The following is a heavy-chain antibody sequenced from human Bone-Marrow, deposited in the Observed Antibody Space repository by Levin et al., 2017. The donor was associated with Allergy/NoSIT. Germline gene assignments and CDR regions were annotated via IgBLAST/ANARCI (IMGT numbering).Heavy chain of an antibody. Sequence: SETLSLTCAVSGYSISSGYYWGWIRQPPGKGLEWIGSIYYSGSTYYNPSLKSRVTISVDTSKNQFSLKLSSVTAADTAVYYCARSATGGVDYWGQGTLVTVSS. J-gene: IGHJ4*02. CDR3: ARSATGGVDY. CDR1: GYSISSGYY. D-gene: IGHD3-16*01. V-gene: IGHV4-38-2*01. CDR2: IYYSGST.